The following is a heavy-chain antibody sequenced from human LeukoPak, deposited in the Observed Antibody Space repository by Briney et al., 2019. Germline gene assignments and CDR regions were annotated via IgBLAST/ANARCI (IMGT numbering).Heavy chain of an antibody. D-gene: IGHD3-16*01. CDR3: ARDKGGYSFDY. CDR1: GFILRSYV. J-gene: IGHJ4*02. V-gene: IGHV3-30*19. Sequence: GGSLRLSCAVSGFILRSYVMHWVRQAPGKGLEWVAVISYDGSNKYYADSVKGRFTISRDNSKNTLYLQMNSLRAEDTAVYYCARDKGGYSFDYWGQGTLVTVSS. CDR2: ISYDGSNK.